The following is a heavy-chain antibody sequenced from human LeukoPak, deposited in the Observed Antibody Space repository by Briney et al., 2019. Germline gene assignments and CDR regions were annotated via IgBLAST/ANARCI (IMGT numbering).Heavy chain of an antibody. CDR1: GFTFSSYS. D-gene: IGHD6-6*01. Sequence: SGGSLRLSCAASGFTFSSYSMNWVRQAPGKGLEWVSYISSSSSTIYYADSVKGRFTISRDNAKNSLYLQMNSLRAEDTAVYYCARDHSYYSSSSRRFDYWAREPWSPSPQ. CDR2: ISSSSSTI. V-gene: IGHV3-48*01. CDR3: ARDHSYYSSSSRRFDY. J-gene: IGHJ4*02.